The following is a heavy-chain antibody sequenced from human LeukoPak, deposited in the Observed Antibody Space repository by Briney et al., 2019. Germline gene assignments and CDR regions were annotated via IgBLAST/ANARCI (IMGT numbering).Heavy chain of an antibody. Sequence: GASVTVSCKASGYSFSIYGITWARQAPGQGLDDLGWISASDGTTNYAQKVQDRVTMTTDTSTSTAYLELRSLRSEDTAVYYCARCGAAVTTHFNHWGQGTLVTVSS. D-gene: IGHD4-17*01. V-gene: IGHV1-18*01. CDR2: ISASDGTT. J-gene: IGHJ4*02. CDR3: ARCGAAVTTHFNH. CDR1: GYSFSIYG.